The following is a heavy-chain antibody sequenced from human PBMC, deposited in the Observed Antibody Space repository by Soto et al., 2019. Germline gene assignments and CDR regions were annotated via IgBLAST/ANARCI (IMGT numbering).Heavy chain of an antibody. Sequence: ASVKVSCKASGYTFTSYFMHWVRQAPGQRLEWMGWINAGNGNTKYSQQFQGRVTITRDTSATTAYMELSSLTSEDTAVYYCANQGAIDHDAFDIWGQGTMVTVSS. J-gene: IGHJ3*02. CDR2: INAGNGNT. D-gene: IGHD3-16*02. V-gene: IGHV1-3*01. CDR1: GYTFTSYF. CDR3: ANQGAIDHDAFDI.